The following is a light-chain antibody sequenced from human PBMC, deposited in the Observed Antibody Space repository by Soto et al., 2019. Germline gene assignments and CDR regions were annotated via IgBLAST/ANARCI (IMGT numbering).Light chain of an antibody. V-gene: IGKV3-15*01. J-gene: IGKJ1*01. CDR1: QSLSGN. Sequence: EIVMTQSPATLSVSPGERATLSCRASQSLSGNLAWYQQKPGQAPRLLIYRASTRATGVPARFSASGSGTEFTLTISSLQSEDSAVYYCHQYSNWPPWTFGPGTSVEIK. CDR2: RAS. CDR3: HQYSNWPPWT.